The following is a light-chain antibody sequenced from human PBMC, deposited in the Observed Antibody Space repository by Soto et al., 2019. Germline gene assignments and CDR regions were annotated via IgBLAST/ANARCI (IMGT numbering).Light chain of an antibody. CDR3: PQYYIYST. CDR2: RSS. V-gene: IGKV1-5*03. CDR1: QTISNY. J-gene: IGKJ1*01. Sequence: DIQMTQSPSTLSASVGDRVTITCRASQTISNYLTWYQQRPGKAPKLLIYRSSILQNGVPSRFSGSGSGTEFTLTIIILQPDDFATYYFPQYYIYSTFGQVTRVEI.